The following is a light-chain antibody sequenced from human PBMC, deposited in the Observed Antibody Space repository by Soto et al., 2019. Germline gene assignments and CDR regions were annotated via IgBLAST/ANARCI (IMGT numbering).Light chain of an antibody. Sequence: QSALTQPASVSGSPGQSITISCTGTSSDVGAYNYVSWYQQHPGKAPKLMIYDVTNRPSGVSSRFSGSKSGNTASLTISGLQAEDEADHYCSSYTRSTTLVVFGGGTKLTVL. CDR1: SSDVGAYNY. J-gene: IGLJ2*01. CDR2: DVT. CDR3: SSYTRSTTLVV. V-gene: IGLV2-14*01.